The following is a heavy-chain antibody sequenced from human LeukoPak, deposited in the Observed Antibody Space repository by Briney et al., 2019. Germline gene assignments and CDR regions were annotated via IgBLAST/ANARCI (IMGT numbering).Heavy chain of an antibody. CDR1: GGSVSSGSYY. CDR3: ARSSIAARPFDY. D-gene: IGHD6-6*01. V-gene: IGHV4-61*01. Sequence: PSETLSLTCTVSGGSVSSGSYYWSWIRQPPGKGLEWIGYIYYSGSTNYNPSLKSRVTISVDTSKNQFSLKLSSVTAADTAVCYCARSSIAARPFDYWGQGTLVTVSS. CDR2: IYYSGST. J-gene: IGHJ4*02.